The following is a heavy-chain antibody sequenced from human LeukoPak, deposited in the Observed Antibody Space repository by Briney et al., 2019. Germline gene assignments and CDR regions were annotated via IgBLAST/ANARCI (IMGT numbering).Heavy chain of an antibody. CDR1: GFTFSDYY. J-gene: IGHJ4*02. D-gene: IGHD3-9*01. Sequence: GSLRLSCAASGFTFSDYYMSWIRQAPGKGLEWVSYISSSGSTIYYADSVKGRFTISRDNAKNSLYLQMNSLRAEDTAVYYCAKDPRPVLRYFDWLLSPIYYFGYWGQGTLVTVSS. CDR2: ISSSGSTI. V-gene: IGHV3-11*04. CDR3: AKDPRPVLRYFDWLLSPIYYFGY.